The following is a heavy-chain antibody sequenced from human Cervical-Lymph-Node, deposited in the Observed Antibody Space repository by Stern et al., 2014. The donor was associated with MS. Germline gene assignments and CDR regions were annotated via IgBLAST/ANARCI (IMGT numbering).Heavy chain of an antibody. Sequence: VQLVESGAEVKKPGSSVKVSCKASGGTLNNYAVSWVRQATGQGLEWMGKIIPFLGIANYAHKFQGRVTLTAAATTSYMEVSSLRSDDTAVYYCARSPDLYDSSGYYVDWGQGTLVTVSS. D-gene: IGHD3-22*01. CDR1: GGTLNNYA. J-gene: IGHJ4*02. CDR2: IIPFLGIA. CDR3: ARSPDLYDSSGYYVD. V-gene: IGHV1-69*09.